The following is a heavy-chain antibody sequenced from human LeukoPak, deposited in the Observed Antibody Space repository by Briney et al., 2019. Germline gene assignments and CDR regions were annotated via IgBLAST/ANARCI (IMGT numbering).Heavy chain of an antibody. CDR3: AKDRSSSWTFDY. Sequence: GGSLRPSCAASGFTFSWNGMHWVRQAPGKGLEWVALISYDGSNTYYADSVKGRFTISRDISKNTLFLQMNSLRAEDTAVYYCAKDRSSSWTFDYWGQGTLVTVSS. V-gene: IGHV3-30*18. J-gene: IGHJ4*02. CDR2: ISYDGSNT. CDR1: GFTFSWNG. D-gene: IGHD6-13*01.